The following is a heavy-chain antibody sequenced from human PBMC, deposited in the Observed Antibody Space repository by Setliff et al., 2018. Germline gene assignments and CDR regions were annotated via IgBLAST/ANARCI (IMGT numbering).Heavy chain of an antibody. V-gene: IGHV4-4*08. D-gene: IGHD3-10*01. CDR2: IYDTGYV. J-gene: IGHJ6*03. Sequence: SETLSLTCTVSRGSISTYAWSWIRHIPGKGLEWVGYIYDTGYVNYNPSLKSRVTISVDTSKNQFSLKLNSVTAADTAIYYCARTYYYASGRSGYYYYYYYMDVWGKGTTVTVSS. CDR1: RGSISTYA. CDR3: ARTYYYASGRSGYYYYYYYMDV.